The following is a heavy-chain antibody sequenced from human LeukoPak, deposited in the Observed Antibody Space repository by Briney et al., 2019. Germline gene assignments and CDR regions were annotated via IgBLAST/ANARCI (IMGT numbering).Heavy chain of an antibody. V-gene: IGHV4-31*03. CDR2: IYYSGST. D-gene: IGHD3-10*01. CDR1: GRSISSGGYY. Sequence: SQTLSLTSTVSGRSISSGGYYWSWIRQHPGKGLEWIVYIYYSGSTYYNPSLKSRVTISVDTSKNQFSLKLSSVTAADTAVYYCARDGTYGSGSYSKGFDYWGEGTLVTVSS. CDR3: ARDGTYGSGSYSKGFDY. J-gene: IGHJ4*02.